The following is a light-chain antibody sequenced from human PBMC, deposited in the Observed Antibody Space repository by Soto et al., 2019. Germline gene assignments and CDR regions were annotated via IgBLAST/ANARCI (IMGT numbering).Light chain of an antibody. CDR1: QNVGNN. Sequence: EIVLTQSPATLSLSPGERATLSCRASQNVGNNLVWYQQKPGQAPRLLIYGASNRATGIPDRFSGSGSGTDFTLTISRLEPEDFAVYYCQQYGSSGTFGQGTKVDIK. V-gene: IGKV3-20*01. J-gene: IGKJ1*01. CDR3: QQYGSSGT. CDR2: GAS.